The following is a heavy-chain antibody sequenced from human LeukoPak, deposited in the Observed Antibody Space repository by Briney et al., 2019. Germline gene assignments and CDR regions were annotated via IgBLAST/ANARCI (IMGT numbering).Heavy chain of an antibody. J-gene: IGHJ2*01. Sequence: GGSLRLSCAASGFTFSSYGMHWVRQAPGKGLEWVALIWYDGSNKYYPDSVQGRFTISRDNSKNTLYLQVNSLRAEDTAVYYCARDMSMSGLYIVLWGRGTVVSV. V-gene: IGHV3-33*01. D-gene: IGHD5-12*01. CDR1: GFTFSSYG. CDR2: IWYDGSNK. CDR3: ARDMSMSGLYIVL.